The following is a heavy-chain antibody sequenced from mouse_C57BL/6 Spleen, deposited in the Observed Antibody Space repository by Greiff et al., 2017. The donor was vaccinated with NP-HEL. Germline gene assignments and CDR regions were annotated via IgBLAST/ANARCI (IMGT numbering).Heavy chain of an antibody. V-gene: IGHV14-4*01. Sequence: EVMLVESGAELVRPGASVKLSCTASGFHIKDDYMHWVKQRPEQGLEWIGWIEPENGDTEYASKFQGKATITADTSSNTAYLQRSSLTSEDTAVYYCTRGGLRRSWFAYGGQGTLGTVSA. CDR3: TRGGLRRSWFAY. CDR2: IEPENGDT. D-gene: IGHD2-4*01. J-gene: IGHJ3*01. CDR1: GFHIKDDY.